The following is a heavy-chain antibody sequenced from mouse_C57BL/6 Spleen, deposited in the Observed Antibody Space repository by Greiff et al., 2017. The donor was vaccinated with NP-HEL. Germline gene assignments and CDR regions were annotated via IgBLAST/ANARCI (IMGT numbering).Heavy chain of an antibody. J-gene: IGHJ2*01. V-gene: IGHV1-15*01. Sequence: QVQLKQSGAELVRPGASVTLSCKASGYTFTDYEMHWVKQTPVHGLEWIGAIDPETGGTAYNQKFKGKVILTADKSSSTAYMELRSLTSEDSAVYYCTRKLLRYVDDWGQGTTLTVSS. CDR3: TRKLLRYVDD. D-gene: IGHD1-1*01. CDR2: IDPETGGT. CDR1: GYTFTDYE.